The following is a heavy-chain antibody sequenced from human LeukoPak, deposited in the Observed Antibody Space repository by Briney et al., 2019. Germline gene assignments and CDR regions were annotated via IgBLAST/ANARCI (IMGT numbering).Heavy chain of an antibody. Sequence: SETLSLTCTVSGGSISSYYWSWIRQPPGKGLEWIGYIYYSGSTNYNPSLKSRVTISVDTSKNQFSLKLSSVTAADTAVYYCARGASSSWYLYYYYYMDVWGKGTTVTVSS. CDR3: ARGASSSWYLYYYYYMDV. V-gene: IGHV4-59*01. D-gene: IGHD6-13*01. CDR2: IYYSGST. J-gene: IGHJ6*03. CDR1: GGSISSYY.